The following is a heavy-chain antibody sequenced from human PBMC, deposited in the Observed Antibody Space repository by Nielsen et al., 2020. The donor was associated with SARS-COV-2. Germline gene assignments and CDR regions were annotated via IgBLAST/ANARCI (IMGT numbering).Heavy chain of an antibody. Sequence: GGSLRLSCAASGFTFDDYAMHWVRQAPGKGLEWVSGISWNSGSIGYADSVKGRFTIFRDNTKNSLYLQMNSLRAEDTALYYCAKADTMVRGVSDYWGQGTLVTVSS. V-gene: IGHV3-9*01. J-gene: IGHJ4*01. CDR1: GFTFDDYA. D-gene: IGHD3-10*01. CDR3: AKADTMVRGVSDY. CDR2: ISWNSGSI.